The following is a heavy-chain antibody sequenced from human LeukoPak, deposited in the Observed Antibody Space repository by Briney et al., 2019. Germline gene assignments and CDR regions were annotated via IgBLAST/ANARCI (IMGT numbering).Heavy chain of an antibody. CDR3: AKDMVRGVIIPYYFDY. CDR1: GFTFSSYG. J-gene: IGHJ4*02. D-gene: IGHD3-10*01. V-gene: IGHV3-30*18. CDR2: ISYDGSNK. Sequence: GGSLRLSCAASGFTFSSYGMHWVRQAPGKGLEWEAVISYDGSNKYYADSVKGRFTISRDNSKNTLYLQMNSLRAEDTAVYYCAKDMVRGVIIPYYFDYWGQGTLVTVSS.